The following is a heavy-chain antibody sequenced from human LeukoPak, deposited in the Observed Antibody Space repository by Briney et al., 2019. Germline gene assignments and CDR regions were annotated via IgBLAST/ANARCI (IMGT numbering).Heavy chain of an antibody. V-gene: IGHV1-8*03. CDR3: ARVGKDTARPSIYYYYYYMDV. CDR2: MNPNSGNT. J-gene: IGHJ6*03. CDR1: GYTFTSYD. D-gene: IGHD5-18*01. Sequence: ASVKVSCKASGYTFTSYDINWVRQATGQGLEWMGWMNPNSGNTGYAQKFQGRVTITRNTSISTAYMELSSLRSEDTAVYYCARVGKDTARPSIYYYYYYMDVWGKGTTVTVSS.